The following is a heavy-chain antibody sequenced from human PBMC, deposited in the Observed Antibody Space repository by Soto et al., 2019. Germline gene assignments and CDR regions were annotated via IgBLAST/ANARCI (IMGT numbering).Heavy chain of an antibody. Sequence: ASVKVSCKASGYTFTSYAMHWVRQAPGQRLEWMGWINAGNGNTKYSQKFQGRVTITRDTSASTAYMELSSMRSEDTAVYYCARGGSLYWYFDLWGRGTLVTVSS. CDR3: ARGGSLYWYFDL. D-gene: IGHD1-26*01. CDR1: GYTFTSYA. J-gene: IGHJ2*01. CDR2: INAGNGNT. V-gene: IGHV1-3*01.